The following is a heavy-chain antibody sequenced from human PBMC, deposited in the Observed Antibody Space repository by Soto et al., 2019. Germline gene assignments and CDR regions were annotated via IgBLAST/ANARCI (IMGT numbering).Heavy chain of an antibody. CDR2: IGSRTSDI. J-gene: IGHJ3*02. CDR1: GFTLSRHT. V-gene: IGHV3-21*01. D-gene: IGHD3-22*01. Sequence: GGSLRLSCAASGFTLSRHTMNWVRQAPGKGLEWVSFIGSRTSDIYYADSVKGRFTISRDNAKNSLYLDLTRLRAEDTAVYFCVRDYYDTSGYPNTFDMWGQGAMVTVSS. CDR3: VRDYYDTSGYPNTFDM.